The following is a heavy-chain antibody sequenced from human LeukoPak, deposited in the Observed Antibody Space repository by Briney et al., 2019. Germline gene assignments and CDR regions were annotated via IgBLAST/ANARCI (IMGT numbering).Heavy chain of an antibody. CDR1: GFTLSSYS. V-gene: IGHV3-21*01. CDR2: ISSSSIYI. Sequence: GGSLRLSCAASGFTLSSYSMNWVRQAPGKGLEWVSSISSSSIYIYYADSVKGRFTISRDDAKNSLYLQMNSLRAEDTAVYYCAELGITMIGGVWGKGTTVTISS. J-gene: IGHJ6*04. CDR3: AELGITMIGGV. D-gene: IGHD3-10*02.